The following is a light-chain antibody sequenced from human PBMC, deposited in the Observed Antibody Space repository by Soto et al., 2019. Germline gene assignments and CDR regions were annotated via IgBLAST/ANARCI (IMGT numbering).Light chain of an antibody. CDR3: QQTDSTPLT. Sequence: DIQMTQSPSSLSASAGDRFTITCRASPSINTYLNWYQQKPGKAPKLLIYAASSLQTGVPARFRGSGSGTDFTLTMSNLQSEAFATYCFQQTDSTPLTVCQGTRLEIK. CDR1: PSINTY. J-gene: IGKJ5*01. V-gene: IGKV1-39*01. CDR2: AAS.